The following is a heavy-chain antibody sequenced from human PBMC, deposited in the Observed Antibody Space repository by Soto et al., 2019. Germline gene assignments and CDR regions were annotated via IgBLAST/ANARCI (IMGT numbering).Heavy chain of an antibody. D-gene: IGHD2-2*01. Sequence: SSETLSLTCVVSGDSISSSNWWSWVRQPPGKGLDWIGEIYHSGSTNYNPSLKSRVTISVDKSKNQFSLKLSSVTAADTAVYYCARTPARYNWFDPWGQGTLVTVSS. CDR2: IYHSGST. CDR1: GDSISSSNW. J-gene: IGHJ5*02. CDR3: ARTPARYNWFDP. V-gene: IGHV4-4*02.